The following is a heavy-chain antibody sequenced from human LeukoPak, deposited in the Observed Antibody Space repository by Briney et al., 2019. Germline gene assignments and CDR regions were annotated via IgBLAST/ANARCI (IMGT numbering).Heavy chain of an antibody. J-gene: IGHJ4*02. V-gene: IGHV3-23*01. CDR1: GFPFSSYS. CDR3: AKGHGSTWYDGLYYFDY. Sequence: TGGSLRLSCAASGFPFSSYSMNWVRQAPGKGLEWVSGISGSGGFTYYADSLKGRFTISRDNSKNMLYLQMNSLRVEDTAVYYCAKGHGSTWYDGLYYFDYWGQGILVTVSS. D-gene: IGHD6-13*01. CDR2: ISGSGGFT.